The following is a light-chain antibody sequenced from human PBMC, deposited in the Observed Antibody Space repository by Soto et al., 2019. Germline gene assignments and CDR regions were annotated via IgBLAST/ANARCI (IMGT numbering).Light chain of an antibody. Sequence: DTQMTQSPWSLSASVGDRVTITCRASQSISTYLNWYQQKPGKAPKFLIYAASSLQSGVPSRFSGSGFGTEFTLTISSLQPEDFATYFCQQSHSTPLTFGGGTKVETK. J-gene: IGKJ4*01. CDR1: QSISTY. CDR3: QQSHSTPLT. CDR2: AAS. V-gene: IGKV1-39*01.